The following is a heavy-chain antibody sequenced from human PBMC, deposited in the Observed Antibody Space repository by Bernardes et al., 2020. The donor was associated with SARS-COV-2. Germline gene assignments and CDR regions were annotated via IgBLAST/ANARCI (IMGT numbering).Heavy chain of an antibody. CDR1: GGSISSINW. Sequence: SETLSLTCAVSGGSISSINWWSWVRQSPGKGLEWIGDMYHGGYTNYKPSLKSRVTISIDKSKNQFSLKLNSVTAADTAMYYCARDLRASPLEWSLNGGGDRWGQGTLVTVSP. CDR2: MYHGGYT. D-gene: IGHD3-3*01. CDR3: ARDLRASPLEWSLNGGGDR. J-gene: IGHJ4*02. V-gene: IGHV4-4*02.